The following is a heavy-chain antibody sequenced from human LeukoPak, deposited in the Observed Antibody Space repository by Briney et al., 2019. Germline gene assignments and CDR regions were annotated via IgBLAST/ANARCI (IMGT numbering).Heavy chain of an antibody. CDR2: IYSGGIT. CDR1: GFTVSTNY. J-gene: IGHJ4*02. Sequence: PGGSLRLSCAASGFTVSTNYMSWVRQAPGKGLEWVSVIYSGGITYYAASVKGRFTISRDNSKNTLSLQMNSLRAEDMAVYYRARHSGGDSYGYYFDYWGQGTLVTVSS. V-gene: IGHV3-66*04. D-gene: IGHD2-21*01. CDR3: ARHSGGDSYGYYFDY.